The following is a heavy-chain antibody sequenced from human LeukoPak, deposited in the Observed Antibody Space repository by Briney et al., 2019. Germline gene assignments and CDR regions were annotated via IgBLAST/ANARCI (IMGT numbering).Heavy chain of an antibody. CDR1: GIRFTAHW. J-gene: IGHJ4*02. CDR3: ASAYASYDFWSGYENFDF. V-gene: IGHV3-7*01. Sequence: GGSLRLSCAASGIRFTAHWMNWVRQAPGKGLEWVASIRQDGGEKKYVDSVKGRFTISRDLAQNSLFLQMNSLRAEDTAVYYCASAYASYDFWSGYENFDFWGQGTLVTVSS. D-gene: IGHD3-3*01. CDR2: IRQDGGEK.